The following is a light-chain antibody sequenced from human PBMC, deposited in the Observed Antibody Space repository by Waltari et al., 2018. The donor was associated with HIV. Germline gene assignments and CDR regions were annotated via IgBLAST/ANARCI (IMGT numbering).Light chain of an antibody. J-gene: IGLJ1*01. CDR1: SSDVGGYSL. Sequence: QSALTQPASVSGSPGQSITISCIGTSSDVGGYSLVSWYQHHPGKAPQLLIFEDTEGPSGVANRCSASKSGTTASLAISGLLAEDAADYYCCSYGGFTTYVFGSGTKVTVL. CDR3: CSYGGFTTYV. CDR2: EDT. V-gene: IGLV2-23*01.